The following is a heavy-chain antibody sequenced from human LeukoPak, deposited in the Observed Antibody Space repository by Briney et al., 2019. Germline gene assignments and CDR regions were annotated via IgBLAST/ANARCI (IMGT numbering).Heavy chain of an antibody. CDR1: GGSISSSIYY. D-gene: IGHD1-26*01. CDR2: IYYSGSA. J-gene: IGHJ4*02. Sequence: PSETLSLICTVSGGSISSSIYYWGWIRQPPGKGLEWIGSIYYSGSAYYSPSLKSRVIISVDTSKNQFSLRLSSVTAADTAMYFCARLGGVRYYFDYWGQGGLVTVSS. V-gene: IGHV4-39*01. CDR3: ARLGGVRYYFDY.